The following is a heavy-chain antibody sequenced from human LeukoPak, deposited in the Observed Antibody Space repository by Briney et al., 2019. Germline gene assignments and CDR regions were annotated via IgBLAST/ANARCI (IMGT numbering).Heavy chain of an antibody. D-gene: IGHD4-17*01. V-gene: IGHV3-7*01. CDR1: GFTFSTYW. Sequence: QPGGSLRLSCAASGFTFSTYWMSWVRQAPGKGLEWVANIKQDGSEKYYVDSVKGRFTISRDNAKNSLYLQMNSLRAEDTAVYYCARGGMTTTVTTWPWGWRRKRSDAFDIWGQGTMVTVSS. CDR3: ARGGMTTTVTTWPWGWRRKRSDAFDI. J-gene: IGHJ3*02. CDR2: IKQDGSEK.